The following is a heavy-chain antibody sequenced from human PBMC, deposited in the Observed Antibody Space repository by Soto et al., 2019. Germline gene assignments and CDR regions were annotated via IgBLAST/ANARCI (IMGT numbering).Heavy chain of an antibody. CDR2: TYYRSKWYN. J-gene: IGHJ6*02. Sequence: PSQTLSLPCAISGDSVSSNSAAWNWIRQSPSRGLEWLGRTYYRSKWYNDYAVSVKSRITINPDTSKNQFSLQLNSVTPEDTAVYYCARDQQLVGFYYYYGMDVWGQGTTVTVSS. V-gene: IGHV6-1*01. D-gene: IGHD6-6*01. CDR1: GDSVSSNSAA. CDR3: ARDQQLVGFYYYYGMDV.